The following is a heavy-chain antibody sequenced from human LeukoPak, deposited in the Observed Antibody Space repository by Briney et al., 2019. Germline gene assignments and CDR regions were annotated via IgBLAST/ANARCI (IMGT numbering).Heavy chain of an antibody. D-gene: IGHD6-13*01. CDR2: IIPIFGTA. V-gene: IGHV1-69*13. J-gene: IGHJ4*02. CDR1: GGTFSSYA. Sequence: SVTVSCKASGGTFSSYAISWVRQAPGQGLEWMGGIIPIFGTANYAQKFQGRVTITADESTSTAYMELSSLRSEDTAVYYCAREGYSSSWYFDYWGQGTLVTVSS. CDR3: AREGYSSSWYFDY.